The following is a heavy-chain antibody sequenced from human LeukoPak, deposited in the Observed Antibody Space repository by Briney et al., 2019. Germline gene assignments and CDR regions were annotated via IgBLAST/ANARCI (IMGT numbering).Heavy chain of an antibody. D-gene: IGHD6-6*01. CDR3: AISVAARHLSFDY. V-gene: IGHV3-11*01. Sequence: GGSLRLSCAASGFTFSDYYMSRIRQAPGKGLEWVSYISSSGSTIYYADSAKGRFTISRDNAKNSLYLQMNSLRAEDTAVYYCAISVAARHLSFDYWGQGTLVTVSS. J-gene: IGHJ4*02. CDR2: ISSSGSTI. CDR1: GFTFSDYY.